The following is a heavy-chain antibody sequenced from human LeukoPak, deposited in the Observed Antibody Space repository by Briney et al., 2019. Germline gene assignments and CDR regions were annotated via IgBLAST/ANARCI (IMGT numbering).Heavy chain of an antibody. CDR2: ISYGGNT. CDR3: ARVRKTQIYNYGSLDYYYYMDV. V-gene: IGHV4-59*01. J-gene: IGHJ6*03. D-gene: IGHD5-18*01. CDR1: GGPISTYY. Sequence: SETLSLTCTVSGGPISTYYWSWIRQPPGKGLEWIGYISYGGNTNYDPSLKSRVTISVDTSKNQFSLKLSSVTAADTAVYYCARVRKTQIYNYGSLDYYYYMDVWGKGTTVTVSS.